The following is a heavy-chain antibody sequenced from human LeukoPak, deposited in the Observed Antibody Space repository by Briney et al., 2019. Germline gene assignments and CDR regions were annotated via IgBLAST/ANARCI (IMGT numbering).Heavy chain of an antibody. CDR3: AKDHTRYSGYDSTFDY. CDR2: ISYDGSNK. CDR1: GFTFSSYG. V-gene: IGHV3-30*18. Sequence: GGSLRLSCAASGFTFSSYGMHWVRQAPGKGLEWVAVISYDGSNKYYADSVKGRFTISRDNSKNTLYLQMNSLRAEDTAVYYCAKDHTRYSGYDSTFDYGGQGTLVTVSS. D-gene: IGHD5-12*01. J-gene: IGHJ4*02.